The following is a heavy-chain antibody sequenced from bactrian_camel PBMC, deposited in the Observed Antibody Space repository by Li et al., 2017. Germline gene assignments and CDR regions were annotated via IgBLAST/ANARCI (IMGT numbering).Heavy chain of an antibody. V-gene: IGHV3S6*01. CDR3: VKPNPDARGGFDH. CDR2: IYSDGRNA. J-gene: IGHJ4*01. CDR1: GFTFSVYY. Sequence: HVQLVESGGGLVQPGGSLRLSCAASGFTFSVYYMHWVRQAPGKGLEWAAVIYSDGRNAYYADSVKGRFTISRDNAKASVYLQMNSLKPEDTAVYYCVKPNPDARGGFDHWGQGTQVTVS. D-gene: IGHD1*01.